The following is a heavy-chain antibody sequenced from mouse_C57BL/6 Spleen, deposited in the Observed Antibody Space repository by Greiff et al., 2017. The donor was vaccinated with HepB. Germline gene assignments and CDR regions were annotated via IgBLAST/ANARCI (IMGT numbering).Heavy chain of an antibody. J-gene: IGHJ4*01. CDR1: GYTFTSYW. CDR3: ARLGYYYGSDYAMDY. D-gene: IGHD1-1*01. CDR2: IDPSDSYT. Sequence: QVQLQQPGAELVRPGTSVKLSCKASGYTFTSYWMHWVKQRPGQGLEWIGVIDPSDSYTNYNQKFKGKATLTVDTSSSTAYMQLSSLTSEDSAVYYCARLGYYYGSDYAMDYWGQGTSVTVSS. V-gene: IGHV1-59*01.